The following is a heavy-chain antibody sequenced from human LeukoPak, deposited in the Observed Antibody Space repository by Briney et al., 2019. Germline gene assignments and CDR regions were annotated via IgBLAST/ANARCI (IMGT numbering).Heavy chain of an antibody. CDR3: ARDLGCSSTSCYYASDY. V-gene: IGHV1-2*02. J-gene: IGHJ4*02. CDR2: INPNSGGT. CDR1: GYTFTGSY. D-gene: IGHD2-2*01. Sequence: GASVKVSCKASGYTFTGSYMHWVRQAPGQGLEWMGWINPNSGGTNYARKFQGRVTMTRDTSISTAFMELSRLRSDDTAVYYCARDLGCSSTSCYYASDYWGQGTLVTVSS.